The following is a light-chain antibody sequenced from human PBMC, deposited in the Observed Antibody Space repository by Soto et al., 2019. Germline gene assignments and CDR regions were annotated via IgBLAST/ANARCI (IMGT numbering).Light chain of an antibody. V-gene: IGKV1-9*01. J-gene: IGKJ4*01. CDR2: GAS. CDR1: QGICDY. Sequence: DIPLTQSPSFLSASVGDIVTISCRASQGICDYLAWYQLKPGKAPKLLISGASTLQSGVPSRFSGSASGTELSLSISSPQPEEFATYYCHQFNACPLTFGGGNKLEIQ. CDR3: HQFNACPLT.